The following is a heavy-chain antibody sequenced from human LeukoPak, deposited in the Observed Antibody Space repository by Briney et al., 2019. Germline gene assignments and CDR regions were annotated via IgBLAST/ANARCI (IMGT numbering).Heavy chain of an antibody. CDR3: ARPKAHSSGFDY. D-gene: IGHD6-19*01. CDR1: GFTFSSYS. J-gene: IGHJ4*02. V-gene: IGHV3-21*01. Sequence: GGSLRLSCAASGFTFSSYSMNWVRQAPGKGLEWVSSISSSSSYVYYADSVKGRFTISRDNAKNSLYLQMNSLRAEDTAVYYCARPKAHSSGFDYWGQGTLVTVSS. CDR2: ISSSSSYV.